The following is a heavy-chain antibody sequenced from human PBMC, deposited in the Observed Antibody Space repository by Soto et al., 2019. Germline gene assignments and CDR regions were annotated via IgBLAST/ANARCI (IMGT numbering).Heavy chain of an antibody. D-gene: IGHD2-2*01. CDR2: ISYSGST. Sequence: QLQLQESGPGLVKPSETLSLTCTVSGGSIGSSTYYWGWIRQPPGKGLEWIGSISYSGSTYYNPSLKSRVTISVDTSKKQFSLKLSSVTAADTAVYFCARHRCSSTSCYGDYWGQGTLVTVSS. CDR1: GGSIGSSTYY. V-gene: IGHV4-39*01. J-gene: IGHJ4*02. CDR3: ARHRCSSTSCYGDY.